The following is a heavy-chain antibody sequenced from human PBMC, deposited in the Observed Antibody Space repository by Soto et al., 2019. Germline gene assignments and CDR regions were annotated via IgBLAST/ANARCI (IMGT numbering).Heavy chain of an antibody. V-gene: IGHV3-30*18. Sequence: QVQLVESGGGVVQPGRSLRLSCAASGFTFSSYGMHWVRQAPGKGLEWVAVISYDRSNEYYADSVKGRFTISRDNSKNTLYRQMNSLRAEDTAVYYCAKGHSSGWYFYYDYGMDVWGQGTTVTVSS. CDR2: ISYDRSNE. CDR3: AKGHSSGWYFYYDYGMDV. D-gene: IGHD6-19*01. J-gene: IGHJ6*02. CDR1: GFTFSSYG.